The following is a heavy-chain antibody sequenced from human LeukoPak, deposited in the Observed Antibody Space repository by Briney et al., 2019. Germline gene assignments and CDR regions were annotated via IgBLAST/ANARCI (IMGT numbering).Heavy chain of an antibody. CDR2: IKSKAYGGTT. Sequence: GGSLRLSCTASGFTFGDYAMSWVRQAPGKGLEWVGFIKSKAYGGTTEYAASVKGRFTISRDDSKSIAYLQMNSLKTEDTAVYYCTRDLRVLRYWGMDVWGQGTTVTVSS. J-gene: IGHJ6*02. D-gene: IGHD3-9*01. CDR3: TRDLRVLRYWGMDV. CDR1: GFTFGDYA. V-gene: IGHV3-49*04.